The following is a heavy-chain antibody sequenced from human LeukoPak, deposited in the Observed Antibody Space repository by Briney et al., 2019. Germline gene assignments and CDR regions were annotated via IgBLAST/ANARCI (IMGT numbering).Heavy chain of an antibody. V-gene: IGHV4-59*01. CDR3: ARDNYDTVLFYYAGMDV. Sequence: PSETLSLTCTVSGGSISSYYWNWLRQPQGQGLEWLGHIYYSGSTNYNPSLKSRVTISVDTSKNQFSLKLSSVTAADTAVYYCARDNYDTVLFYYAGMDVWGQGTTVTVSS. D-gene: IGHD4-11*01. CDR1: GGSISSYY. CDR2: IYYSGST. J-gene: IGHJ6*02.